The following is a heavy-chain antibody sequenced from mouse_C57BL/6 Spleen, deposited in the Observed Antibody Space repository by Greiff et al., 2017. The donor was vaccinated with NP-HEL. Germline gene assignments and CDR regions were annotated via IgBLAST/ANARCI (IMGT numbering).Heavy chain of an antibody. J-gene: IGHJ2*01. Sequence: EVKLMESGGDLVKPGGSLKLSCAASGFTFSSYGMSWVRQTPDKRLEWVATISSGGSYTYYPDSVKGRFTISRDNAKNTLYLQMSSLKSEDTAMYYCARPFKGYFDYWGQGTTLTVSS. CDR1: GFTFSSYG. V-gene: IGHV5-6*01. CDR3: ARPFKGYFDY. CDR2: ISSGGSYT.